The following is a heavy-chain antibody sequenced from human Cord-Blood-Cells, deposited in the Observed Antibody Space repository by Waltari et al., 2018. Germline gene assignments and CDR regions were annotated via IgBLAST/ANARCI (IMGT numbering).Heavy chain of an antibody. D-gene: IGHD1-1*01. CDR2: INAGNGNT. Sequence: QVQLVQSGAEVKKPGASVKVSCKASGYTFTSYAMHWVRQAPGQRLEWMGWINAGNGNTKYSQKFQGRVIITRDTSASTAYMELSSLRSEDTAVYYCAREAYTTPGDYWGQGTLVTVSS. CDR1: GYTFTSYA. V-gene: IGHV1-3*01. J-gene: IGHJ4*02. CDR3: AREAYTTPGDY.